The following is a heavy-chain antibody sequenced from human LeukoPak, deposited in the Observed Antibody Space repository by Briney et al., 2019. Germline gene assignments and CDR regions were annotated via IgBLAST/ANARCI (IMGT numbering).Heavy chain of an antibody. Sequence: GESLKISCKGSGYSFTSYWIGWVRQMPGKGLEWMGIIYPGDSDTRYSPSFQGQVTISADKSISTAYLQWSSLKASDTAMYYCARPDTSGPYPNYFDYWGQGTLVTVSS. CDR3: ARPDTSGPYPNYFDY. J-gene: IGHJ4*02. CDR1: GYSFTSYW. D-gene: IGHD2-15*01. V-gene: IGHV5-51*01. CDR2: IYPGDSDT.